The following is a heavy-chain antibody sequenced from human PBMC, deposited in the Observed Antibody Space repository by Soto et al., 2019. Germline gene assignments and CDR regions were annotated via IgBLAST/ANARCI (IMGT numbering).Heavy chain of an antibody. CDR2: INPSGGST. Sequence: ASVKVSCKASGYTFTSYYMHWVQQAPGQGLEWMGIINPSGGSTSYAQKFQGRVTMTRDTSTSTVYMELSSLRSEDTAVYYCARSNVVTAIYDYWGQGTMSTVSS. J-gene: IGHJ4*02. D-gene: IGHD2-21*02. CDR3: ARSNVVTAIYDY. V-gene: IGHV1-46*01. CDR1: GYTFTSYY.